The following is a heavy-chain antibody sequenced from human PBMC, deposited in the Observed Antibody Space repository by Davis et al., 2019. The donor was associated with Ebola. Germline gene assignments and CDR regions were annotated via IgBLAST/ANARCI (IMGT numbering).Heavy chain of an antibody. D-gene: IGHD3-10*02. J-gene: IGHJ5*02. Sequence: SETLSLTCTVSGGSISSSNYYWGWIRQPPGKGLEWIGSIYYSGSTYYNPSLKSRVTISVDTSKNQFSLKLSSVTAADTAVYYCARARYYYGRGRLDPWGQGTLVSVSS. V-gene: IGHV4-39*01. CDR2: IYYSGST. CDR3: ARARYYYGRGRLDP. CDR1: GGSISSSNYY.